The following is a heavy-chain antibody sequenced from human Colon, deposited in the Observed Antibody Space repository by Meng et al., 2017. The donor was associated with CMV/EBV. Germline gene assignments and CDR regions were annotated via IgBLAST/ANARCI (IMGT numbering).Heavy chain of an antibody. D-gene: IGHD3-16*01. CDR3: ARESVEDSLWGHQLRV. V-gene: IGHV3-74*03. J-gene: IGHJ4*02. CDR2: VNTDESLK. CDR1: GFIFDSYW. Sequence: GFIFDSYWMHWVRQVPGKGLVWVAHVNTDESLKKYVDSVKGRFTVSRDNAKNMLYLDMTSLTADDTAVYYCARESVEDSLWGHQLRVWGPGTLVTVSS.